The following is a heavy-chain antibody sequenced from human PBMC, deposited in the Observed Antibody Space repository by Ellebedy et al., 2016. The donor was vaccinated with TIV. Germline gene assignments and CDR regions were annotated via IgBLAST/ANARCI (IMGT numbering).Heavy chain of an antibody. J-gene: IGHJ4*02. CDR1: GYTFSGYY. Sequence: ASVKVSCXASGYTFSGYYIHWVRQAPGQGLEWMGWINPDSGGTNLAREFQGRVTMTRDTSISTAYMELSKLRSDDTAVYYCARDRDGQRNSWYGDYDYWGQGTRVTVSS. V-gene: IGHV1-2*02. D-gene: IGHD6-13*01. CDR3: ARDRDGQRNSWYGDYDY. CDR2: INPDSGGT.